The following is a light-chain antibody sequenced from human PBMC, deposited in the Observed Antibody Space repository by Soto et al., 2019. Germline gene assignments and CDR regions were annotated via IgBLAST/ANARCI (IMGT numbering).Light chain of an antibody. CDR1: TRDVGGYKF. V-gene: IGLV2-14*01. CDR3: SSYTNINTRACV. J-gene: IGLJ1*01. Sequence: QSALLQPRSVSGSPGQSVTISCTGTTRDVGGYKFVSWYRQHPGKAPKLILYEVTDRPSGVSNRFSGSKSGNTASLTISGLQAEDEAEYYCSSYTNINTRACVFGTGTKLTVL. CDR2: EVT.